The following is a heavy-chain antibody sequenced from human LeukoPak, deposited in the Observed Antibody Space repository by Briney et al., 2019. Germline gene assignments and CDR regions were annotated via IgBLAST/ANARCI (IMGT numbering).Heavy chain of an antibody. CDR2: INSSGGST. D-gene: IGHD6-25*01. V-gene: IGHV1-46*01. CDR3: ARAAQRFYYFDY. CDR1: GYTFTSYY. J-gene: IGHJ4*02. Sequence: VASVKVSCKASGYTFTSYYMHWVRQAPGQGLEWMGIINSSGGSTNYGQKFQGRVTMTTDTSTSTAYMELRSLRSDDTAVYYCARAAQRFYYFDYWGQGTLVTVSS.